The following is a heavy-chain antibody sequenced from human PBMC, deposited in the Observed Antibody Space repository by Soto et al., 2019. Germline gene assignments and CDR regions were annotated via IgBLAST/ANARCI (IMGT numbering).Heavy chain of an antibody. V-gene: IGHV1-18*01. D-gene: IGHD5-18*01. CDR1: GYTFTSYG. Sequence: QVQLVQSGAEVKKPGASVKVSCKASGYTFTSYGISWVRQAPGQGLESMGWISAYNGNTNYAQKLQGRATMTTDTSTSTAYMELRRLRSDDTAVYYCARDSPVDTAMVGLDYWGQGTLVTVSS. CDR2: ISAYNGNT. J-gene: IGHJ4*02. CDR3: ARDSPVDTAMVGLDY.